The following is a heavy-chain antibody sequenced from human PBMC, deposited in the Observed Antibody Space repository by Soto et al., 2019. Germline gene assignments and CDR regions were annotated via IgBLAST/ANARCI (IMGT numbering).Heavy chain of an antibody. Sequence: ASVKVSCKASGGTFSSYAISWVRQAPGQGLEWMGGIIPIFGTANYAQKFQGRVTITADKSTSTAYMELSSLRSEDTAVYYCASSAYGGNRATYYYYYGMDVWGQGTTVTVSS. D-gene: IGHD2-15*01. J-gene: IGHJ6*02. CDR3: ASSAYGGNRATYYYYYGMDV. CDR2: IIPIFGTA. V-gene: IGHV1-69*06. CDR1: GGTFSSYA.